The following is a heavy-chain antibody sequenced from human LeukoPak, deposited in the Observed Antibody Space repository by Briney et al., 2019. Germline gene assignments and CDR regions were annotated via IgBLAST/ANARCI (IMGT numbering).Heavy chain of an antibody. Sequence: GGSLRLSCAASGFTFSGYNMNWVRQAPGKGLEWVSFISSSSDYIYYADSVKGRFTISRDKAKNSLYLQMNSLRAEDTAVYYCARDPVYYYDSSGTFFDYWGQGTLVTVSS. V-gene: IGHV3-21*01. CDR3: ARDPVYYYDSSGTFFDY. D-gene: IGHD3-22*01. CDR2: ISSSSDYI. CDR1: GFTFSGYN. J-gene: IGHJ4*02.